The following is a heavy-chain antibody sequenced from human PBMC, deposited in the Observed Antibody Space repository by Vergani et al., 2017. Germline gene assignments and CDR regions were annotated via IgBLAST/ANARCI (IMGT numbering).Heavy chain of an antibody. V-gene: IGHV3-30*01. CDR2: ISYDGSNK. CDR3: ARGPRSGYDKDYFDY. CDR1: GFTFSSYA. J-gene: IGHJ4*02. D-gene: IGHD5-12*01. Sequence: QVQLVESGGGVVQPGRPLRLSCAASGFTFSSYAMHWVRQAPGKGLEWVAVISYDGSNKYYADSVKGRFTISRDNSKNTLYLQMNSLRAEDTAVYYCARGPRSGYDKDYFDYWGQGTLVTVSS.